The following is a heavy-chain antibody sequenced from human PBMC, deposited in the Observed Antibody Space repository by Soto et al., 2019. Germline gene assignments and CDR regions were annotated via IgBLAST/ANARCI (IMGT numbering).Heavy chain of an antibody. D-gene: IGHD6-19*01. CDR2: ISYDGSNK. Sequence: QVQLVESGGGVVQPGRSLRLSCAASGFTFSSYAMHWVRQAPGKGLEWVAVISYDGSNKYYADSVKGRFTISRDNSKNHLYRQMNSLRAEETAVYYCARGDSSGWYGYCDYWGQGTLVTVSS. CDR1: GFTFSSYA. J-gene: IGHJ4*02. CDR3: ARGDSSGWYGYCDY. V-gene: IGHV3-30-3*01.